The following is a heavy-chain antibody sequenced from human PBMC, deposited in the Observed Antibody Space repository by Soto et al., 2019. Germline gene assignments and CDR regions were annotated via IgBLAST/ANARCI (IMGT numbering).Heavy chain of an antibody. D-gene: IGHD3-3*01. J-gene: IGHJ4*02. CDR2: VYYGGST. CDR1: GDSIRSYY. V-gene: IGHV4-59*01. Sequence: SETLSLTCTVSGDSIRSYYWTWTRQPPGRGLEWIGHVYYGGSTNYNPSLQSRVTMSLDTSKNQFSLRLTSMTAADTAVYYCAGEGALATFGVVWGQGTRVTVSS. CDR3: AGEGALATFGVV.